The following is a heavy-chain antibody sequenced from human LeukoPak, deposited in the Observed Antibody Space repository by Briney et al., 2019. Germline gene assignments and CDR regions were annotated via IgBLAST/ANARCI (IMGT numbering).Heavy chain of an antibody. CDR1: GGTFSSYA. D-gene: IGHD6-6*01. V-gene: IGHV1-69*05. CDR3: ARAKGSSSSFDY. J-gene: IGHJ4*02. CDR2: IIPIFGTA. Sequence: SVKVSCKASGGTFSSYAISWVRQAPGQGLEWMGRIIPIFGTANYAQRFQGRVTITTDESTSTAYMELSSLGSEDTAVYYCARAKGSSSSFDYWAQGTLVTVSS.